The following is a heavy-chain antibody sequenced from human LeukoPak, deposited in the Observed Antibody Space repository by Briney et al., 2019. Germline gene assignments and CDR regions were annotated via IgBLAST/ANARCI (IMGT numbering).Heavy chain of an antibody. J-gene: IGHJ3*02. V-gene: IGHV3-21*01. D-gene: IGHD3-22*01. CDR2: ISSSSSYL. CDR3: ARARIVAWAFDI. CDR1: GFTVSSNY. Sequence: PGGSLRLSCAASGFTVSSNYMSWVRQAPAKGLEWVSSISSSSSYLYYADSVKGRFTISRDNAKNSLYLQMISLRGEDTAVYYCARARIVAWAFDIWGQGTMVTVSS.